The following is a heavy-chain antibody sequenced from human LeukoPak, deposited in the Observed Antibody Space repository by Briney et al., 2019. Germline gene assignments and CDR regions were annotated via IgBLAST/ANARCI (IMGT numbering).Heavy chain of an antibody. Sequence: SETLSLTCTVSGGSISSGGYYWSWIRQPPGKGLEWIGYIYHSGSTYYNPSLKSRVTISVDRSKNQFSLKLSSVTAADTAVYYCARGLIAADAFDTWGQGTMVTVSS. CDR1: GGSISSGGYY. J-gene: IGHJ3*02. CDR2: IYHSGST. D-gene: IGHD6-13*01. CDR3: ARGLIAADAFDT. V-gene: IGHV4-30-2*01.